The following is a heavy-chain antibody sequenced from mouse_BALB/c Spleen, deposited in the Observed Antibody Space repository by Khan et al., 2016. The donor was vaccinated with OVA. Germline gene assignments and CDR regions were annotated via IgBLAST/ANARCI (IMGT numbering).Heavy chain of an antibody. CDR3: ARVGPYHASYGSWFAH. CDR1: GYTFTSYT. Sequence: QVQLQQSGAELARPGASVKMSCKASGYTFTSYTIHWVKQRPGQGLEWIGYINPSNGYTNYNQKFRDKATLTADKSSNTAYMQLSSLTSEDSAVYYCARVGPYHASYGSWFAHWGQGTLVTVSA. J-gene: IGHJ3*01. V-gene: IGHV1-4*01. CDR2: INPSNGYT. D-gene: IGHD2-10*01.